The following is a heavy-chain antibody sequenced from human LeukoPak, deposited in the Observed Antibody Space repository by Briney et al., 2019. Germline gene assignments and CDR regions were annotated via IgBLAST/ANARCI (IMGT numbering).Heavy chain of an antibody. V-gene: IGHV3-7*01. CDR1: GFTFSSDY. CDR3: ARDPAYGALDY. J-gene: IGHJ4*02. Sequence: PGGSLRLSCAASGFTFSSDYMSWVRQTPGKGLEWVAKINPDGSGIAYGDSVKGRFSISRDNAKNSLYLQMNGLRADDTAIYYCARDPAYGALDYWGQGILVTVSS. CDR2: INPDGSGI. D-gene: IGHD4-17*01.